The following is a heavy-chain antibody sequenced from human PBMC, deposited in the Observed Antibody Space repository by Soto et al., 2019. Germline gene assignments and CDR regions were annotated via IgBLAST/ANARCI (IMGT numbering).Heavy chain of an antibody. J-gene: IGHJ6*02. D-gene: IGHD5-12*01. CDR2: IWYDGSNK. Sequence: QVQLVESGGGVVQPGRSLRLSCAASGFTFSSYGMHWVRQAPGKGLEWVAVIWYDGSNKYYADSVKGRFTISRDNSKNTLYLQMNSLRAEDTAVYYCARGVVEATKLGSYYYYYGMDVWGQGTTVTVSS. CDR1: GFTFSSYG. CDR3: ARGVVEATKLGSYYYYYGMDV. V-gene: IGHV3-33*01.